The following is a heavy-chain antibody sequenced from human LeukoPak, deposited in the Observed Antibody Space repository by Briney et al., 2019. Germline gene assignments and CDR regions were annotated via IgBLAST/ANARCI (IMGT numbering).Heavy chain of an antibody. CDR1: GYTFTSYG. CDR3: ARDVSSSWYPSSGY. V-gene: IGHV1-18*01. D-gene: IGHD6-13*01. Sequence: GASVKVSCKASGYTFTSYGISWVRQAPGQGLEWMGWISAYNGNTNYAQKLQGSVTMTTDTSSSTAYMELRSLRSDDTAVYYCARDVSSSWYPSSGYWGQGTLVTVSS. J-gene: IGHJ4*02. CDR2: ISAYNGNT.